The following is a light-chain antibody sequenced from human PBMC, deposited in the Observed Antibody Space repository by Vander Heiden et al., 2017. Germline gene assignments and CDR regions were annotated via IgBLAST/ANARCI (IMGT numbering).Light chain of an antibody. Sequence: QSALTQPRSVSGSPGQSVTISCTGTSSDVGGYNYVSWYQQHPGKAPKLMIYDVAQRPSGVPDRFSGSKSGNTASLTISGLQAEDEADYYCCSYAGSYVYVFRTGTTVTVL. V-gene: IGLV2-11*01. CDR1: SSDVGGYNY. J-gene: IGLJ1*01. CDR3: CSYAGSYVYV. CDR2: DVA.